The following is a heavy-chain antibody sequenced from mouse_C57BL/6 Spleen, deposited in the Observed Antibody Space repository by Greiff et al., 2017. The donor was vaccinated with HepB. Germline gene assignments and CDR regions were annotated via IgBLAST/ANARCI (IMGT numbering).Heavy chain of an antibody. CDR3: ARRSSYWYFDV. Sequence: QVQLQQPGAELVKPGASGKRSCKASGYTLTSYWMHGVKQRPGRGLGWMGRIDPNSGGTKYNEKFKSKATLTVDKPSSTAYMQLSSLTSEDSAVYYCARRSSYWYFDVWGTGTTVTVSS. V-gene: IGHV1-72*01. J-gene: IGHJ1*03. CDR2: IDPNSGGT. CDR1: GYTLTSYW. D-gene: IGHD1-1*01.